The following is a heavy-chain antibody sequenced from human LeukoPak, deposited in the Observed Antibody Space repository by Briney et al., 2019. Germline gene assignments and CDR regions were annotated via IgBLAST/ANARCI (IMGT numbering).Heavy chain of an antibody. Sequence: ASVKVSCKVSGYTLTELSMHWVRQAPGKGLEWMGGFDPEDGETIYAQKFQGRVTMTEDTSTDTAYMELSSLRSEDTAVYYCATVGYDYVWGRYYYYYYMDVWGKGTTVTVSS. CDR3: ATVGYDYVWGRYYYYYYMDV. CDR2: FDPEDGET. D-gene: IGHD3-16*01. V-gene: IGHV1-24*01. J-gene: IGHJ6*03. CDR1: GYTLTELS.